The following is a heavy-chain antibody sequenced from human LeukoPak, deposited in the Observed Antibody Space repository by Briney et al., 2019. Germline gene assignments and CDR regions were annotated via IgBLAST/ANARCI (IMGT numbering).Heavy chain of an antibody. CDR2: IEYNGATK. J-gene: IGHJ4*02. CDR3: AKDIRRGYNFGYDQFAY. Sequence: GRSLRLSCAASGFTFSNYGIHWVRQAPGKGLEWLAFIEYNGATKDYADSVKGRFTISRDNSKNTVSLQMNSLRAEDTALYYCAKDIRRGYNFGYDQFAYWGQGILVTVSS. D-gene: IGHD5-18*01. CDR1: GFTFSNYG. V-gene: IGHV3-30*18.